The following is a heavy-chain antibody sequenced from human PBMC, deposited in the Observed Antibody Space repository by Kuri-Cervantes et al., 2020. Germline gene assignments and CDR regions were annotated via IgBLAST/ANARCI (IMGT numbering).Heavy chain of an antibody. J-gene: IGHJ5*02. CDR3: ARDGDTSNWPRRWFDP. Sequence: GGSLRLSCVASGFTFSDHYMTWIRQAPGKGLEWVSYISSSGTSIYYADSVKGRFTMSRDNAKNSLYLQMNSLRAEDTAVYYCARDGDTSNWPRRWFDPWGQGTLVTVSS. D-gene: IGHD6-13*01. V-gene: IGHV3-11*04. CDR2: ISSSGTSI. CDR1: GFTFSDHY.